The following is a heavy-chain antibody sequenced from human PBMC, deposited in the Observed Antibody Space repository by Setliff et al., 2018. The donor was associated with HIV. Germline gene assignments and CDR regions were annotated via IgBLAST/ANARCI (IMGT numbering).Heavy chain of an antibody. J-gene: IGHJ6*03. CDR1: GVSISSGGYY. Sequence: PSETLSLTCTVSGVSISSGGYYWNWIRQHPGKGLEWIGYISSRGSTYYNPSLKSRITMSVDTSQNQVSLKLSSVTAADTAVYYCARPRSGTYRGHYYYYMDVWGKGTTVTVSS. CDR2: ISSRGST. CDR3: ARPRSGTYRGHYYYYMDV. D-gene: IGHD3-10*01. V-gene: IGHV4-31*03.